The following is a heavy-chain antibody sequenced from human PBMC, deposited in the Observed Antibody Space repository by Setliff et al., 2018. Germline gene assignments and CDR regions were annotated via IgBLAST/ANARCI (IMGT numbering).Heavy chain of an antibody. V-gene: IGHV3-33*01. D-gene: IGHD6-25*01. J-gene: IGHJ4*02. CDR2: IWYDGSKK. Sequence: GGSLRLSCGASGINFSSHGMDWVRQAPGKGLEWVAVIWYDGSKKYYADSVKGRFTISRDNAKNTLYLQMNSLRAEDTAVYYCARGNSGGDYWGQGTLVTVSS. CDR3: ARGNSGGDY. CDR1: GINFSSHG.